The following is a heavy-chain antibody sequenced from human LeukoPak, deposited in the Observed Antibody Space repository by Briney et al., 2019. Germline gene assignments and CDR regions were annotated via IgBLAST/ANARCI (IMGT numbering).Heavy chain of an antibody. J-gene: IGHJ5*02. CDR3: ARIVERWFDP. CDR2: IIPILGIA. V-gene: IGHV1-69*04. Sequence: ASVKVSCKASGGTFSSYAISWVRLAPGQGLEWMGRIIPILGIANYAQKFQGRVTITADKSTSTAYMELSSLRSEDTAVYYCARIVERWFDPWGQGTLVTVSS. CDR1: GGTFSSYA. D-gene: IGHD2-15*01.